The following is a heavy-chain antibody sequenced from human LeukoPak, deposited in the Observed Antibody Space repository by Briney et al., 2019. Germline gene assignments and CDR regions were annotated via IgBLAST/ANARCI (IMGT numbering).Heavy chain of an antibody. CDR1: GYTFTSYY. D-gene: IGHD6-13*01. CDR2: INPSGGST. J-gene: IGHJ3*02. CDR3: ARDGKIAAAGDDAFDI. Sequence: ASVKVSCKAAGYTFTSYYMHWVRQAPGQGLEWMGIINPSGGSTSYAQKFKGKVTMTRDMSTSTVYMELSSLRSEDTAVYYCARDGKIAAAGDDAFDIWGQGTMVTVSS. V-gene: IGHV1-46*01.